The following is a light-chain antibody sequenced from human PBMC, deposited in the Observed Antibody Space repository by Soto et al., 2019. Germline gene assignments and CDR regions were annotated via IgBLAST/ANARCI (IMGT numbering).Light chain of an antibody. CDR1: QGISSY. CDR3: QQSYSLPRM. J-gene: IGKJ1*01. Sequence: DIQLTQSPSSLCASVVDRVTITCRVSQGISSYLNWYQQKSGRPPALLIYGASALQIGVPHRFSDSGSGTDFTLTITGLQHEDLAPYYCQQSYSLPRMFGQGTKVDLK. CDR2: GAS. V-gene: IGKV1-39*01.